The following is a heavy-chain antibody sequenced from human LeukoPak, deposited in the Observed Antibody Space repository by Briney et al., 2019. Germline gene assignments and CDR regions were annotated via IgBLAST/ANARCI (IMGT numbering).Heavy chain of an antibody. V-gene: IGHV4-31*03. CDR3: ARVRAAVAGTYYFDY. J-gene: IGHJ4*02. Sequence: PSETLSLTCTVSGGSISRGGYYWSWIRQHPGKGLGWIGYIYYSGITYYNPSLKSRVTMSVDTSKNQFSLKLNSVTAADSAVYYCARVRAAVAGTYYFDYWGQGTLVTVSS. CDR1: GGSISRGGYY. D-gene: IGHD6-19*01. CDR2: IYYSGIT.